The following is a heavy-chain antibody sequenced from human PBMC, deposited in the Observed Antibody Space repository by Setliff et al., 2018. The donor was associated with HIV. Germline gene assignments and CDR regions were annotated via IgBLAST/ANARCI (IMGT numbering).Heavy chain of an antibody. V-gene: IGHV1-69*10. CDR3: VRVFYDATDYYDPLFDY. CDR1: GGTFSSYA. J-gene: IGHJ4*02. CDR2: IIPILGIA. D-gene: IGHD3-22*01. Sequence: SVKVSCKASGGTFSSYAISWVRQAPGQGLEWMGGIIPILGIANYAQKFQGRVTMTRDTSTSTVYMELNSLRSDDSAVYFCVRVFYDATDYYDPLFDYWGQGTLVTVSS.